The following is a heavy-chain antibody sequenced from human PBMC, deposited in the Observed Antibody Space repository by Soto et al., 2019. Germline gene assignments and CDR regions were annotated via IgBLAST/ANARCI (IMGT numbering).Heavy chain of an antibody. Sequence: QVQLVQSGAEAKKPGSSVKVSCKASGGSFSSYAISWVRQAPVQGLEWMGGIIPIFGTATYAQKFQGRVTIIADKSTSTAYMELSSLRSEDTAVYYCARAGPVAGNHAFDIWGTGTLVTVSS. CDR1: GGSFSSYA. J-gene: IGHJ3*02. D-gene: IGHD6-19*01. CDR3: ARAGPVAGNHAFDI. V-gene: IGHV1-69*06. CDR2: IIPIFGTA.